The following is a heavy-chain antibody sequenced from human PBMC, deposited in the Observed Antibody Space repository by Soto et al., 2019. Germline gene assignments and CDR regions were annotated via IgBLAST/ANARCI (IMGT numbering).Heavy chain of an antibody. Sequence: EVHLLESGGAWVQPGGSLPLSWAPSGFSFSDYAMSWVRQAPGKGLEGVSSISGTGDSAYYADSVKGWLAISRDRSKNRLSLQMNSLRVEDTAVYYCAKGPDGSGYYHNWFDSWGQGTLITVSS. CDR3: AKGPDGSGYYHNWFDS. V-gene: IGHV3-23*01. CDR2: ISGTGDSA. J-gene: IGHJ5*01. CDR1: GFSFSDYA. D-gene: IGHD3-22*01.